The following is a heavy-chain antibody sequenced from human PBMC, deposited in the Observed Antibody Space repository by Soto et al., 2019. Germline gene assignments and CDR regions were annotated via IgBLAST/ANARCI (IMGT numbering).Heavy chain of an antibody. D-gene: IGHD6-19*01. CDR3: ARSFGWYAIDQ. CDR1: SASIISQRR. CDR2: IHHSGST. V-gene: IGHV4-4*02. Sequence: QMQLQESGPGLLKPSETLSLTCGVSSASIISQRRWSGVRQPPGKGLEWIGEIHHSGSTNNNPSLRSRVTMSVDKSKNQFSLNLNSVTAADTAVYYCARSFGWYAIDQWGQGTLVIVSS. J-gene: IGHJ4*02.